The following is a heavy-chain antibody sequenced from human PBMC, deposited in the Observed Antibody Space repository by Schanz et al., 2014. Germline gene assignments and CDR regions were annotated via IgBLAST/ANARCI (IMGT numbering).Heavy chain of an antibody. CDR2: IGTSGGT. CDR1: GLIFSNYV. D-gene: IGHD3-10*01. V-gene: IGHV3-23*01. J-gene: IGHJ4*02. CDR3: TADLWFGAVWGVW. Sequence: EVQLLESGGGLVQPGGSLKLSCAASGLIFSNYVMSWVRQAPGKGLEWVSTIGTSGGTNYAESVKGRFTISRDNSKNTVYLQMNSLQTEDPAVYYCTADLWFGAVWGVWWGQGTLXTVSS.